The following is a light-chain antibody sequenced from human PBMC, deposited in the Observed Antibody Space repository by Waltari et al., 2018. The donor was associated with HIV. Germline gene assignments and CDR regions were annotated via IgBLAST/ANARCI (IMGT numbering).Light chain of an antibody. Sequence: DIVMTQSPDSLAVPLGERATITCNSSQTVLYSSNKKNFLSCYQQKPGQPPKLSSSWATTRGSGVPDRFSGSGAGTDFTLTVSSLQAEDVAVYYCQQYYSTPYTFGRGTKV. CDR3: QQYYSTPYT. J-gene: IGKJ2*01. CDR2: WAT. CDR1: QTVLYSSNKKNF. V-gene: IGKV4-1*01.